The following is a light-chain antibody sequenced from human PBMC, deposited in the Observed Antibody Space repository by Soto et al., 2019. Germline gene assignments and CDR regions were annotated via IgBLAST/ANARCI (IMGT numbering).Light chain of an antibody. J-gene: IGLJ2*01. CDR2: ANT. V-gene: IGLV1-40*01. CDR3: QSSDSSLRRV. CDR1: SSNIGAGYD. Sequence: QSELTQPPSVSGAPGQSVTIPCTGSSSNIGAGYDVHWYQHLPGTAPKLLIFANTNRPSGVPDRFSGSKSGTSASLVITGLRADDEADYYCQSSDSSLRRVFGGGTQLTVL.